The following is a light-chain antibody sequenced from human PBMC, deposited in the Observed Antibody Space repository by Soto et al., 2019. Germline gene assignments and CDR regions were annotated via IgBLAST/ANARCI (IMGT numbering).Light chain of an antibody. CDR3: QQYNNWPPIT. CDR1: RTVSTN. V-gene: IGKV3-15*01. J-gene: IGKJ5*01. Sequence: EVVMTQSPATLSVSPGERATLSCRASRTVSTNLAWYQQKPGQAPRLLIYGASTRATGIPTRFSGSGSETEFAHTISGLQSEDSAVYYCQQYNNWPPITFGQGTRLEIK. CDR2: GAS.